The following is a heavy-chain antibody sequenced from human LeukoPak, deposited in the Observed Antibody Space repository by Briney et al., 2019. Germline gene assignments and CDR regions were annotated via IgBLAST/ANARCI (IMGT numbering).Heavy chain of an antibody. CDR1: GSTFSSYT. D-gene: IGHD6-25*01. V-gene: IGHV3-48*01. Sequence: PEGSLRLSCAASGSTFSSYTMNWVRQPPGKGLEWVSNIGTSSTTIYYADSVKGRFTISRDNAKNSLYLQMNSLRADDTAVYYCARFAAGGSYYYYMDVWGKGTTVTVSS. CDR3: ARFAAGGSYYYYMDV. CDR2: IGTSSTTI. J-gene: IGHJ6*03.